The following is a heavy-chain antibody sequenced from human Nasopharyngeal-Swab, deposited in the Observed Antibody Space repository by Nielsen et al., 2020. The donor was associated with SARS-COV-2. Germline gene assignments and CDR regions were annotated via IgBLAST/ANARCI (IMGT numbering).Heavy chain of an antibody. J-gene: IGHJ6*02. CDR3: ARGGVGYGDWNV. D-gene: IGHD4-17*01. V-gene: IGHV3-74*01. CDR2: INSDESST. Sequence: VRQMPGKGLVWVSRINSDESSTSCADSVKGRFTISRDNAKNTLYLQMNGLRAEDTAVYYCARGGVGYGDWNVWGQGTTVTVSS.